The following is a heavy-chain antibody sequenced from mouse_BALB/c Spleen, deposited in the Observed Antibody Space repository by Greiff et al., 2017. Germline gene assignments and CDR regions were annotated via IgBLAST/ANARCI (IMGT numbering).Heavy chain of an antibody. CDR3: AREGGIYYYGSSYYFDY. CDR2: ISSGSSTI. D-gene: IGHD1-1*01. Sequence: EVQLVESGGGLVQPGGSRKLSCAASGFTFSSFGMHWVRQAPEKGLEWVAYISSGSSTIYYADTVKGRFTISRDNPKNTLFLQMTSLRSEDTAMYYCAREGGIYYYGSSYYFDYWGQGTTLTVSS. J-gene: IGHJ2*01. CDR1: GFTFSSFG. V-gene: IGHV5-17*02.